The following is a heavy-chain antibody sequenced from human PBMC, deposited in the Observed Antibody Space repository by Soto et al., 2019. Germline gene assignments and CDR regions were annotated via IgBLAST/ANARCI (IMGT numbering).Heavy chain of an antibody. J-gene: IGHJ4*02. CDR1: GGSISSGGYY. CDR2: IYYSGST. Sequence: TLSLTCTVSGGSISSGGYYWSWIRQHTGKGLEWIGCIYYSGSTYYNPTLKSRVTITEDTSKNQFSLKMSSVTDTDSAVYDCARGDDMVTGSAWFDYWGQGTLVTVSS. D-gene: IGHD3-9*01. CDR3: ARGDDMVTGSAWFDY. V-gene: IGHV4-31*03.